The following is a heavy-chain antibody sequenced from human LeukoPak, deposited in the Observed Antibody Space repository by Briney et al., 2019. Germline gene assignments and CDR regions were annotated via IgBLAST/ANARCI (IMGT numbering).Heavy chain of an antibody. CDR3: ARYCTVGSCLDC. J-gene: IGHJ1*01. CDR1: GGSISSYY. V-gene: IGHV4-59*08. D-gene: IGHD2-15*01. Sequence: PSETLSLTCTVSGGSISSYYWSWIRQPPGKGLEWIGYIYYTGNTNYNPSLKSRVTISVDTSKNQFSLKLSSVTAADTAVYYCARYCTVGSCLDCWGQGTLVTVSS. CDR2: IYYTGNT.